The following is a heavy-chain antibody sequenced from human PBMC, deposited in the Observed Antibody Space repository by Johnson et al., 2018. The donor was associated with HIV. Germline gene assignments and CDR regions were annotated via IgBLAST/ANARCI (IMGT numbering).Heavy chain of an antibody. J-gene: IGHJ3*02. V-gene: IGHV3-43D*03. CDR3: ASSLHYYDSSGYRGAFDI. D-gene: IGHD3-22*01. CDR2: ISWDGGST. Sequence: VLLVESGGVVVQPGGSLRLSCAASGFTFDDYAMHWVRQAPGKGLEWVSLISWDGGSTYYADSVKGRFTISRYHSKNSLYLQMNSLRAEDTALYYCASSLHYYDSSGYRGAFDIWGQGTMVTVSS. CDR1: GFTFDDYA.